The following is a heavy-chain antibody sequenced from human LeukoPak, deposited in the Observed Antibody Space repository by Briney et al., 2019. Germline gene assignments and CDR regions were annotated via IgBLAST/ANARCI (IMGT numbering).Heavy chain of an antibody. D-gene: IGHD6-13*01. V-gene: IGHV3-21*01. CDR1: GFTFSSYS. CDR2: ISSSSSYI. CDR3: ARDLREQQLVVYYYMDV. Sequence: GGSLRLSCAASGFTFSSYSMNWVRQAPGKGLEWVSSISSSSSYIYYADSVKGRFTISRDNAKNSLYLQMNSLRAEDTAVYYCARDLREQQLVVYYYMDVWGKGTTVTVSS. J-gene: IGHJ6*03.